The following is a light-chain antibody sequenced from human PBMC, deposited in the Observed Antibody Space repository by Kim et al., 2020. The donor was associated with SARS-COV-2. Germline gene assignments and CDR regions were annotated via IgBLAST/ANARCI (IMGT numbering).Light chain of an antibody. Sequence: EIVMTQSPGTLSVSPGERGTLSCRASQSIGSNLAWYQQRPGQAPRLLIYGASTRATGTPARFSGSGSGTEFTLTISGLQSEDFAVYYCQQYSNWPPLTFGGGTKVDIK. CDR2: GAS. J-gene: IGKJ4*01. CDR3: QQYSNWPPLT. V-gene: IGKV3-15*01. CDR1: QSIGSN.